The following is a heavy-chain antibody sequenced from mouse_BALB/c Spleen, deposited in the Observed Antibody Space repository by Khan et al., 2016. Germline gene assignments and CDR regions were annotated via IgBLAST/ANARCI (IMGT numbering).Heavy chain of an antibody. Sequence: QVQLQQSGAELVRPGSSVKISCKASGYAFSSYWMNWVKQRPGQGLEWIGQIYPGDGDTNHNGTFKGKATLTADKSSSTAYMQLSSLTSEDSAVYFCARDGSSLGFAYWGQGTLVTVSA. D-gene: IGHD1-1*01. V-gene: IGHV1-80*01. CDR2: IYPGDGDT. J-gene: IGHJ3*01. CDR3: ARDGSSLGFAY. CDR1: GYAFSSYW.